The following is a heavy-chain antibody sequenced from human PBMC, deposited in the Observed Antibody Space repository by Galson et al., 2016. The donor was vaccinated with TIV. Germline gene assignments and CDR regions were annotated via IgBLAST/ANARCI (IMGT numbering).Heavy chain of an antibody. Sequence: SLRLSCAGSGFTFSDYYMSWIRQAPGKGLEWISDISWSGSPTNYADSVKGRFTISRDNAQNSLYLQMSSLRAEDTALYFCARTAIAVAGPPYYAMDVWGQGTTVTVSS. J-gene: IGHJ6*02. CDR3: ARTAIAVAGPPYYAMDV. D-gene: IGHD6-19*01. CDR2: ISWSGSPT. CDR1: GFTFSDYY. V-gene: IGHV3-11*04.